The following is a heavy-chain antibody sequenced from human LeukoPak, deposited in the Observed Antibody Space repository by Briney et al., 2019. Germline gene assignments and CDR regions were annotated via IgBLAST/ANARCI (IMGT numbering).Heavy chain of an antibody. J-gene: IGHJ3*02. CDR2: IYTSGST. D-gene: IGHD3-9*01. CDR3: ARACSNYDILTGYYTPSDAFDI. CDR1: VGSISSYY. Sequence: SETLSLTCTVSVGSISSYYWSWIRQPAGKGLEWIGRIYTSGSTNYNPSLKSRVTMSADTSKNQFSLKLSSVTAAYTAVYYCARACSNYDILTGYYTPSDAFDIWGQGTMVTVSS. V-gene: IGHV4-4*07.